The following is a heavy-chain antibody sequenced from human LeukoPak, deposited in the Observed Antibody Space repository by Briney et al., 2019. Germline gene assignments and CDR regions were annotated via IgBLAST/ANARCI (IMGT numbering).Heavy chain of an antibody. D-gene: IGHD3-22*01. V-gene: IGHV3-48*03. J-gene: IGHJ3*02. Sequence: PGGSLRLSCAASGFTFSSYEMNWVRQAPGKGLEWVSYISSSGSTIYYADSVKGRFTISRDNAKNSLYLQMNGLRAEDTAVYYCARVKRYYDSSGYADDAFDIWGQGTMVTVSS. CDR3: ARVKRYYDSSGYADDAFDI. CDR1: GFTFSSYE. CDR2: ISSSGSTI.